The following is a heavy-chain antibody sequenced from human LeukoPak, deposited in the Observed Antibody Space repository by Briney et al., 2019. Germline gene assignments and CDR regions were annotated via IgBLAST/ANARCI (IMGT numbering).Heavy chain of an antibody. V-gene: IGHV3-9*01. CDR3: AKDIDEYYYDSSGYGFDY. CDR2: ISWNSGSI. Sequence: GGSLRLSCAASGFTFSSYWMHWVRQAPGKGLEWVSGISWNSGSIGYADSVKGRFTISRDNSKNSLYLQMNSLRTEDTAVYYCAKDIDEYYYDSSGYGFDYWGQGTLVTVSS. D-gene: IGHD3-22*01. J-gene: IGHJ4*02. CDR1: GFTFSSYW.